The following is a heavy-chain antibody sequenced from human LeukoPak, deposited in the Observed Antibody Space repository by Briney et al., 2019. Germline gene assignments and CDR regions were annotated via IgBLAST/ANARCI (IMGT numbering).Heavy chain of an antibody. CDR1: GYSFTTYW. CDR3: ATGGYCTSTSCYSFFDY. J-gene: IGHJ4*02. Sequence: GESLRISCKGSGYSFTTYWIGWLRQMPGKGLEGMGIIYPGDSDTRYSPSFQGQVTISAGKSISTAYLQWSSLKASDTAMYYCATGGYCTSTSCYSFFDYWGQGTLVTVCS. V-gene: IGHV5-51*01. D-gene: IGHD2-2*02. CDR2: IYPGDSDT.